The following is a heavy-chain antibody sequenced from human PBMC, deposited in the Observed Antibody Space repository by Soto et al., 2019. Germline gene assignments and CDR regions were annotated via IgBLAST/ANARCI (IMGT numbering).Heavy chain of an antibody. CDR1: GGYFSGYY. CDR3: ARHPKYYDFWSGYYPQLYGNGGMDV. D-gene: IGHD3-3*01. Sequence: SETLSLTCTVYGGYFSGYYWSWIRQHPGKGLEWIGEINHSGSTNYNPSLKSRVTISVDTSKNQFSLKLSSVTAADTAVYYCARHPKYYDFWSGYYPQLYGNGGMDVWGQGTTVTVSS. V-gene: IGHV4-34*01. CDR2: INHSGST. J-gene: IGHJ6*02.